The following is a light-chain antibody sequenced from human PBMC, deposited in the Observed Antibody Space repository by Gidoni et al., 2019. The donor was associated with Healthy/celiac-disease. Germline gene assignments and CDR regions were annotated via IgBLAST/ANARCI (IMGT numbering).Light chain of an antibody. Sequence: DIVMTQSPLSLPVTPGEPASISCRSSQSLLHSNGYNYLDWYLQKPGQSPQLLIYFGSNRASGVPDRFSGSGSGTDFTLKISRVEAEDVGVYYCMQALQTPTFGHXTKVEIK. J-gene: IGKJ1*01. V-gene: IGKV2-28*01. CDR1: QSLLHSNGYNY. CDR2: FGS. CDR3: MQALQTPT.